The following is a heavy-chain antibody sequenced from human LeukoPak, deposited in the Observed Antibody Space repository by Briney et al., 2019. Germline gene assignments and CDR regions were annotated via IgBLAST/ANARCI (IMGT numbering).Heavy chain of an antibody. Sequence: GGSLRLSCAASGFTFSSCAMSWVRQAPGKGLEWVSAISGSAVSTNYADSVKGRFIISRDNSKNKLYLQMNSLRAEDTAVYYCAKGNRIVVVPAAFFFDYWGQGTLVTVSS. V-gene: IGHV3-23*01. J-gene: IGHJ4*02. D-gene: IGHD2-2*01. CDR2: ISGSAVST. CDR1: GFTFSSCA. CDR3: AKGNRIVVVPAAFFFDY.